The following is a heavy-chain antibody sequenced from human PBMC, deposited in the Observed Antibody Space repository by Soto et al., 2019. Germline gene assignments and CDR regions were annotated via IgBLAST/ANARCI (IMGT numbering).Heavy chain of an antibody. Sequence: PGESLKISCKGSGYSFTSYWISWVRQMPGKGLEWMGRIDPSDSYTNYSPSFQGHVTISADKSISTAYLQWSSLKASDTAMYYCARHGTTFDPQDIVVVPLRDGMDVWGQGTTVTVSS. CDR3: ARHGTTFDPQDIVVVPLRDGMDV. CDR2: IDPSDSYT. D-gene: IGHD2-2*01. V-gene: IGHV5-10-1*01. J-gene: IGHJ6*02. CDR1: GYSFTSYW.